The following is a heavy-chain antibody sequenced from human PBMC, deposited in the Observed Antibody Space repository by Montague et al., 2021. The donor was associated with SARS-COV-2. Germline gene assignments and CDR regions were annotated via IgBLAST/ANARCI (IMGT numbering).Heavy chain of an antibody. CDR2: VLHSWNT. CDR1: GASISSTSYH. J-gene: IGHJ5*02. V-gene: IGHV4-39*01. D-gene: IGHD3-10*01. Sequence: SETLSLTCTVSGASISSTSYHWGWIRQPPGKGLEWIGTVLHSWNTYYNPSLKSRLTISVDAPKQQFSLRLSSVTAADTAVYYCTKTDKGVVLPPRLGSFDPWGQGTLVIVSS. CDR3: TKTDKGVVLPPRLGSFDP.